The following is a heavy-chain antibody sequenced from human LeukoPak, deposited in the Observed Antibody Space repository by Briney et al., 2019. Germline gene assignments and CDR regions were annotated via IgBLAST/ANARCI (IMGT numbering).Heavy chain of an antibody. CDR1: GGTFSSYA. V-gene: IGHV1-69*06. CDR2: IIPIFGTA. CDR3: ARAEDIVVVPAAKSYYYGMDV. J-gene: IGHJ6*04. D-gene: IGHD2-2*01. Sequence: GASVKVSCKASGGTFSSYAISWVRQAPGQGLEWMGGIIPIFGTANYAQKFQGRVTITADKSTSTAYMELSSLRSEDTAVYYCARAEDIVVVPAAKSYYYGMDVWGKGTTVTVSS.